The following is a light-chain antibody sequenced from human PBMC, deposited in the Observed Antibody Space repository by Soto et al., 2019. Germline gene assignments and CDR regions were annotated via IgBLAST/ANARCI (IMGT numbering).Light chain of an antibody. CDR3: QKYNSAPWT. CDR2: AAS. CDR1: QGISNY. J-gene: IGKJ1*01. V-gene: IGKV1-27*01. Sequence: DIQMTQSPSSLSASVGDRVTITCRASQGISNYLAWYRQKPGKVPRLLIFAASTLQSGVPSRFSGSGSGTDFTLTISSLQPEDVATYYCQKYNSAPWTFGQGTKVEIK.